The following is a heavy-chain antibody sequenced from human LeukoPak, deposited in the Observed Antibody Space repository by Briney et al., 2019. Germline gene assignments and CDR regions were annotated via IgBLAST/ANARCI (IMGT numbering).Heavy chain of an antibody. Sequence: SETLSLTCAVYGGSFSGYYWTWIRQAPGKGLEWIGEINHSGITNYNPSLKSRVTISVDTSKNQFSLRLSSVTAADTAVYYCASYSYTSGSFSWGQGTLVTVSS. CDR1: GGSFSGYY. CDR2: INHSGIT. D-gene: IGHD3-10*01. J-gene: IGHJ5*02. V-gene: IGHV4-34*01. CDR3: ASYSYTSGSFS.